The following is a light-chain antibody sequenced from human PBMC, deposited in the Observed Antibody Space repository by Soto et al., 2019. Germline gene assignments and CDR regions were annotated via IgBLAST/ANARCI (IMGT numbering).Light chain of an antibody. CDR1: QSVSGIY. CDR2: GAS. J-gene: IGKJ1*01. V-gene: IGKV3-20*01. CDR3: QQYGTSPWT. Sequence: EIVLTQSPGTLSLSPGERATLSCRASQSVSGIYLAWYQQKPGQAPRLLIYGASSRATGIPDRFTGSGSGTDFTLTISRLEPEDCAVYYCQQYGTSPWTFGQGTKVEIK.